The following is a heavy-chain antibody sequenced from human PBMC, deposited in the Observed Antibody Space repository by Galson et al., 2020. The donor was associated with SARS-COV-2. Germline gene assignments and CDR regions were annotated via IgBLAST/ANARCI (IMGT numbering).Heavy chain of an antibody. D-gene: IGHD1-1*01. V-gene: IGHV3-30*18. J-gene: IGHJ4*02. Sequence: GGSLRLSCAASGFSFSGYGMHWVRQAPGQGLEWLSFISYNGNKKNYADSVKGRFTISRDNSKNTLYLQMNSLRVEDTAVYYCAKLGHDDHYWGQGILVSVSS. CDR3: AKLGHDDHY. CDR1: GFSFSGYG. CDR2: ISYNGNKK.